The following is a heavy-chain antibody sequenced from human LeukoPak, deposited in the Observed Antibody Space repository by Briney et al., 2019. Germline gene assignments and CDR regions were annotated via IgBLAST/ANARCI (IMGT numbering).Heavy chain of an antibody. V-gene: IGHV3-66*02. J-gene: IGHJ4*02. Sequence: PGGSLRLSCAASGFRVSSNYMSWVRQAPGKGLEGVSVIYSGGSTYYADSVKGRFTISRDNSKNTLYLQMGSLRAEDMAVYYCARVAAAAGGPFDYWGQGTLVTVSS. CDR3: ARVAAAAGGPFDY. CDR1: GFRVSSNY. D-gene: IGHD6-13*01. CDR2: IYSGGST.